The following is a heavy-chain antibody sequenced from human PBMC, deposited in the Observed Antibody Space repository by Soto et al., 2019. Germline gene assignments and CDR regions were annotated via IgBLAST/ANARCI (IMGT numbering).Heavy chain of an antibody. CDR3: AKSPLLPRYYFYMDV. D-gene: IGHD2-15*01. V-gene: IGHV3-23*01. CDR1: GWNFSSYA. J-gene: IGHJ6*03. Sequence: GGSLRLSGAASGWNFSSYAMNWVRQVQGKGLEWVSAISGTGGSTYYADSVKGRFTISRDNTKNTLYLQMDSLRAEDTAVYSCAKSPLLPRYYFYMDVWGKGTTVTVSS. CDR2: ISGTGGST.